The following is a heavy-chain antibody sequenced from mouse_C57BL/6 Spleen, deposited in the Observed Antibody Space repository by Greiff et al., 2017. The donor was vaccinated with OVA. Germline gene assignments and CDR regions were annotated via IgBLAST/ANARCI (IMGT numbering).Heavy chain of an antibody. J-gene: IGHJ2*01. V-gene: IGHV5-4*01. CDR3: ARDGDYDRFDY. CDR2: ISDGGSYT. CDR1: GFTFSSYA. Sequence: EVKLVESGGGLVKPGGSLKLSCAASGFTFSSYAMSWVRQTPEKRLEWVATISDGGSYTYYPDNVKGRFTISRDNAKNNLYLQMSHLKSEDTAMYYCARDGDYDRFDYWGQGTTLTVSS. D-gene: IGHD2-4*01.